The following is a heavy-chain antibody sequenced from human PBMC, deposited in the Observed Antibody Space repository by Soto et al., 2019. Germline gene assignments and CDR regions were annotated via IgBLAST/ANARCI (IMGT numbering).Heavy chain of an antibody. CDR3: ATKPNGLYYFDY. Sequence: ILSLTCAVYGGSFSGYCWSWIRQHPGKGLEWIGYIYSSGVTYYDPSLKSRVTMSVDMSKNQFSLRLSSVTAADTAVYYCATKPNGLYYFDYWGQGALVTVSS. CDR2: IYSSGVT. D-gene: IGHD2-8*01. V-gene: IGHV4-31*11. CDR1: GGSFSGYC. J-gene: IGHJ4*02.